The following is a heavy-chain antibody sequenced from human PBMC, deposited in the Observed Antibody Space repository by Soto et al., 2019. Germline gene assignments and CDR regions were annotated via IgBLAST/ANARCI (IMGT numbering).Heavy chain of an antibody. CDR3: ARGALVWFGAHDYYGMDV. J-gene: IGHJ6*02. CDR2: IYHSGGT. D-gene: IGHD3-10*01. V-gene: IGHV4-34*01. CDR1: GGSFSGYY. Sequence: SETLSLTCGVFGGSFSGYYWTWIRQPPGKGLEWIGEIYHSGGTNYHPSLKSRVTISVDTSNNHFSLKLSSVTAADTAVYYCARGALVWFGAHDYYGMDVWGQGTTVTVSS.